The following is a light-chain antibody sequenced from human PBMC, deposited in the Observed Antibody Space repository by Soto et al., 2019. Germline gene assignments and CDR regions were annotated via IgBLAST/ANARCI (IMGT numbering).Light chain of an antibody. J-gene: IGLJ2*01. CDR2: TTS. V-gene: IGLV1-44*01. CDR1: NVGRHE. CDR3: TSYAGSNTVV. Sequence: QSAVTQPPSVSGTPGQGVIISCSNVGRHEVSWYQQVPGMAPKLLIHTTSQRPSGVPDRFSASKSGNTASLTVSGLQAEDEADYYCTSYAGSNTVVFGGGTKLTVL.